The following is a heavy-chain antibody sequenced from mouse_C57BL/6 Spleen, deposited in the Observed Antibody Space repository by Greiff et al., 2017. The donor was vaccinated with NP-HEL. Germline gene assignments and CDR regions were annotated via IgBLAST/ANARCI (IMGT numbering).Heavy chain of an antibody. V-gene: IGHV1-52*01. CDR2: IDPSDSET. J-gene: IGHJ4*01. D-gene: IGHD2-3*01. CDR3: ARRGDGYRYAMDY. Sequence: QVQLQQPGAELVRPGSSVKLSCKASGYTFTSYWMHWVKQRPIQGLEWIGNIDPSDSETHYNQKFKDKATLTVDKSSSTAYMQLSSLTSEDSAVYYCARRGDGYRYAMDYWGQGTSVTVSS. CDR1: GYTFTSYW.